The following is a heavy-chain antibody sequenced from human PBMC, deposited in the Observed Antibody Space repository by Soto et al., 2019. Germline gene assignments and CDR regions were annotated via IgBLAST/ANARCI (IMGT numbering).Heavy chain of an antibody. D-gene: IGHD2-15*01. CDR1: GFTFSNAW. CDR3: TTAWGYCSGGSCYSGYYYYMDV. V-gene: IGHV3-15*01. Sequence: EVQLVESGGGLVKPGGSLRLSCAASGFTFSNAWMSWVRQAPGKGLEWVGRIKSKTDGGTTDYAAPVKGRFTISRDESKNTLYLQMNSLKTEDTAVYYCTTAWGYCSGGSCYSGYYYYMDVWGKGTTVTVSS. CDR2: IKSKTDGGTT. J-gene: IGHJ6*03.